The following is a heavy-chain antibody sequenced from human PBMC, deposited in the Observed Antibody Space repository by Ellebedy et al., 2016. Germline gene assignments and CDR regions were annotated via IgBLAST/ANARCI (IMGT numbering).Heavy chain of an antibody. J-gene: IGHJ6*02. CDR2: ISAYNGNT. Sequence: ASVKVSXXASGYTFTSYGISWVRQAPGQGLEWMGWISAYNGNTNYAQKLQGRVTMTTDTSTSTAYMELRSLRSDDTAVYYCARDGSGYEAYYYYYGMDVWGQGTTVTVSS. V-gene: IGHV1-18*01. CDR3: ARDGSGYEAYYYYYGMDV. D-gene: IGHD5-12*01. CDR1: GYTFTSYG.